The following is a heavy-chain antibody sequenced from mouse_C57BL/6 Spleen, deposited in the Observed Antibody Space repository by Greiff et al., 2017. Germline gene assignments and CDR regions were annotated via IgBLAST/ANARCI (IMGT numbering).Heavy chain of an antibody. CDR1: GYTFTSYD. CDR3: ARAHAFITTVVPHFGY. D-gene: IGHD1-1*01. Sequence: QVHVKQSGPELVKPGASVKLSCKASGYTFTSYDINWVKQRPGQGLEWIGWIYPRDGSTTSNEKFKGKATLTVDTSSRTAYMELHSLTSEDSAVYFYARAHAFITTVVPHFGYWGQGTTLTVSS. CDR2: IYPRDGST. J-gene: IGHJ2*01. V-gene: IGHV1-85*01.